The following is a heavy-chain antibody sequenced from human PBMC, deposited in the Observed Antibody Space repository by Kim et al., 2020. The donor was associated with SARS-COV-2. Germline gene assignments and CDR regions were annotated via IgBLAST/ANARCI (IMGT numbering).Heavy chain of an antibody. J-gene: IGHJ4*02. CDR1: GFTFSSHW. CDR3: IRSDGNPTY. CDR2: ITSDGSST. Sequence: GGSLRLSCAASGFTFSSHWMHWVRQAPGKGLVWVSRITSDGSSTIYADSVKGRFTISRDNTKNILYLQMNSLRVEDTAIHYCIRSDGNPTYWGQGTLVTVSS. V-gene: IGHV3-74*01.